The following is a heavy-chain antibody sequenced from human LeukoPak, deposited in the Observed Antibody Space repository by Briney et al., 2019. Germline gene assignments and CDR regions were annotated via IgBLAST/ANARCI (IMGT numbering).Heavy chain of an antibody. J-gene: IGHJ4*02. D-gene: IGHD6-19*01. CDR3: AKSAAGRFDY. V-gene: IGHV3-23*01. CDR2: ISVSGNT. CDR1: GFTLSSYA. Sequence: GGSLRLSCAASGFTLSSYAMSWVRQAPGKGLEWVSAISVSGNTYHADSVKGRFTISRDSSKNTLYLQMNRLRAEDAAVYYCAKSAAGRFDYWGQGTLVTVSS.